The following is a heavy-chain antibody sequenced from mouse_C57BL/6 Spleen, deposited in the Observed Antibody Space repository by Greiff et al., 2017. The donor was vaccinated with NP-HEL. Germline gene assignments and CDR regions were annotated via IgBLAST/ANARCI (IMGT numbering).Heavy chain of an antibody. CDR1: GFTFSDYY. J-gene: IGHJ2*01. Sequence: EVQLVESEGGLVQPGSSMKLSCTASGFTFSDYYMAWVRQVPEKGLEWVANINYDGSSTYYLDSLKSRFIISRDNAKNILYLQMSSLKSEDTATYYCARDREQYYFDYWGQGTTLTVSS. CDR3: ARDREQYYFDY. D-gene: IGHD3-3*01. V-gene: IGHV5-16*01. CDR2: INYDGSST.